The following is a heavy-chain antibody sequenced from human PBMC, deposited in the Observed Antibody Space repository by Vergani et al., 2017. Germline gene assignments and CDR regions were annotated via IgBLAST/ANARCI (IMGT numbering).Heavy chain of an antibody. V-gene: IGHV3-23*01. J-gene: IGHJ6*02. CDR2: ISGSGGST. CDR1: GFTFNHYA. D-gene: IGHD5-12*01. CDR3: AKAKPRKSGYDYLYYYHAMDV. Sequence: EVQLLESGGDLVQPGGSLRLSCAASGFTFNHYAMNWVRQAPGKGLEWVSGISGSGGSTYYACSVKGRFTISRDSSKNTLYLQMNSLSAGDTAVYYCAKAKPRKSGYDYLYYYHAMDVWGQGTTVTVSS.